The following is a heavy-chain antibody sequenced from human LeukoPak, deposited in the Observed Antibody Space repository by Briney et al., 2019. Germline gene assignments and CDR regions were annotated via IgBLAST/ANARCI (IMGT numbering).Heavy chain of an antibody. V-gene: IGHV4-4*07. D-gene: IGHD3-22*01. Sequence: PSETLSLTCTVSGGSISSYCWSWIRQPAGKGLEWIGRIYTSGSTNYNPSLKSRVTMSVDTSKNQFSLKLSSVTAADTAVYYCARAPYYYDSSGYHSYYYGMDVWGQGTTVTVSS. CDR1: GGSISSYC. CDR2: IYTSGST. CDR3: ARAPYYYDSSGYHSYYYGMDV. J-gene: IGHJ6*02.